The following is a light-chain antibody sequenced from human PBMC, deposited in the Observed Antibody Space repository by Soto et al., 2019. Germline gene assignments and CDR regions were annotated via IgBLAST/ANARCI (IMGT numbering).Light chain of an antibody. V-gene: IGKV1-9*01. J-gene: IGKJ1*01. CDR2: AAS. CDR1: QGINTF. Sequence: IQLTQSPSSLSASVGDRVTITCRASQGINTFLAWYQQKAGKAPKLLIYAASTLQSGVPSRFSGSGSGTDFTLTISSLQSEDSATYYCQQYNSWTWTFGQGTKVDIK. CDR3: QQYNSWTWT.